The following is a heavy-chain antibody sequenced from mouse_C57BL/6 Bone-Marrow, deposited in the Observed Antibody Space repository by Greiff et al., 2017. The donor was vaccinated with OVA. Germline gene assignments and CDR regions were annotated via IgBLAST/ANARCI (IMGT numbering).Heavy chain of an antibody. D-gene: IGHD1-1*01. J-gene: IGHJ3*01. CDR2: INPNNGGT. CDR1: GYTFTDYN. Sequence: EVQLQQSGPELVKPGASVKMSCKASGYTFTDYNMHWVKQSHGKSLEWIGYINPNNGGTSYNQKFKGKATLTVNKSSSTAYMELRSLTSEDSAVYYCASRIYYYGSSGFAYWGQGTLVTVSA. CDR3: ASRIYYYGSSGFAY. V-gene: IGHV1-22*01.